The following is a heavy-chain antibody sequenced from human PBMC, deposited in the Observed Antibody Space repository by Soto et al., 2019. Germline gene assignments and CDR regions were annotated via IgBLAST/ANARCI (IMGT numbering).Heavy chain of an antibody. V-gene: IGHV3-33*01. J-gene: IGHJ6*02. Sequence: PGGCLRLSCAASGFTFSSYGMHWVRQAPGKGLEWVAVIWYDGSNKYYADSVKGRFTISRDNSKNTLYLQMNSLRAEDTAVYYCARRTYCGGDCYLDYYGMDVWGQGTTVTVSS. D-gene: IGHD2-21*02. CDR2: IWYDGSNK. CDR1: GFTFSSYG. CDR3: ARRTYCGGDCYLDYYGMDV.